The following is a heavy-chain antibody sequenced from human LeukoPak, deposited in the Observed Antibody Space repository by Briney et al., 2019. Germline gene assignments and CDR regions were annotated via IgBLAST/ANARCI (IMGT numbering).Heavy chain of an antibody. CDR3: AQKGGTDH. Sequence: GGSLRLSCVASGFTFSRFGMNWVRQAPGKGLERISYISSSSSAIYYADSVKGRFTISRDNGKNSLYLQMNSLRDEDTAVYYCAQKGGTDHWGQGTLVTVSS. CDR2: ISSSSSAI. J-gene: IGHJ4*02. V-gene: IGHV3-48*02. CDR1: GFTFSRFG. D-gene: IGHD2-15*01.